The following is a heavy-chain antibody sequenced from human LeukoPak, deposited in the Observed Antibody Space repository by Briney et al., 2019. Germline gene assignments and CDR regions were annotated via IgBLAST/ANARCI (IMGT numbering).Heavy chain of an antibody. D-gene: IGHD1-26*01. CDR3: ARETLGATSYFDY. Sequence: SETLSLTCAVYGGSLSGYYWSWIRQPPGKGLEWIGEINHSGSTNYNPSLKSRVTISVDTSKNQFSLKLNSVTAADTAVYYCARETLGATSYFDYWGQGTLVTVSS. CDR1: GGSLSGYY. J-gene: IGHJ4*02. V-gene: IGHV4-34*01. CDR2: INHSGST.